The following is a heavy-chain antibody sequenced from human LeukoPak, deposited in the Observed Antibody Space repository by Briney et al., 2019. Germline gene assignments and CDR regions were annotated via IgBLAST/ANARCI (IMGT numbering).Heavy chain of an antibody. CDR2: ISSSGSTI. J-gene: IGHJ6*03. D-gene: IGHD2-15*01. CDR1: GFTFSDYY. Sequence: PGGSLRLSCAASGFTFSDYYMSWIRQAPGKWLEWVSYISSSGSTIYYADSVKGRFTISRDNAKNSLYLQMNSLRAEDTAVYYCARFGSRYYYYYMDVWGKGTTVTISS. CDR3: ARFGSRYYYYYMDV. V-gene: IGHV3-11*01.